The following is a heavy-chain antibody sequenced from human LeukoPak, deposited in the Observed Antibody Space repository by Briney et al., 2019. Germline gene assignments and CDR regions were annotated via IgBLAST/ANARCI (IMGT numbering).Heavy chain of an antibody. J-gene: IGHJ4*02. Sequence: PGGSLKLSCAASGFTFSDSAMHWVRQASGKGLEWVGRIKSKTDGGTTDYAAPVKGRFTISRDDSKNTLYLHMNSLKTEDTAVYYCTTEGVGATWKYYFDYWGQGTLVTVSS. CDR3: TTEGVGATWKYYFDY. CDR1: GFTFSDSA. V-gene: IGHV3-15*01. CDR2: IKSKTDGGTT. D-gene: IGHD1-26*01.